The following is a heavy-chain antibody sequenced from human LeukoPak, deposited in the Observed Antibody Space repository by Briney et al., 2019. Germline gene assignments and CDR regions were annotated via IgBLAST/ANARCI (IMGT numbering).Heavy chain of an antibody. J-gene: IGHJ4*02. CDR2: MNSNRGTT. CDR1: GYIFTTYD. Sequence: ASVKVSCKASGYIFTTYDINWVRQATGQGLEWMGWMNSNRGTTGYAQKFQGRVTMTRNTSISTAYMELSSLRSEDTAVYYCARGFYDTNGYYYRLDFWGQGTLVTVSS. CDR3: ARGFYDTNGYYYRLDF. V-gene: IGHV1-8*01. D-gene: IGHD3-22*01.